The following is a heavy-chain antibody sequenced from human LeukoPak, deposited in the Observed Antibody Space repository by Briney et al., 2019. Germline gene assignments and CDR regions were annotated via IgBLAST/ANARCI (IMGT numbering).Heavy chain of an antibody. CDR2: ISSSSSTI. Sequence: GGSLRLSCVASGFTFTNYAMNWVRQAPGKGLEWVSYISSSSSTIYYADSVKGRFTISRDNAKNSLYLQMNSLRAEDTAVYYCARDPDYGDYLNWFDPWGQGTLVTVSS. V-gene: IGHV3-48*01. CDR1: GFTFTNYA. CDR3: ARDPDYGDYLNWFDP. D-gene: IGHD4-17*01. J-gene: IGHJ5*02.